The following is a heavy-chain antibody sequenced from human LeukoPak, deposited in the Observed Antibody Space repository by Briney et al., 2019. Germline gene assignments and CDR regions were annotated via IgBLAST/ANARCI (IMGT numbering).Heavy chain of an antibody. CDR3: ARGNPLDY. CDR2: IYSGGST. V-gene: IGHV3-66*01. CDR1: GLTVSSNY. D-gene: IGHD1-14*01. Sequence: HAGGSLRLSCAASGLTVSSNYVRWVRQAPGKGLEWVSVIYSGGSTYYADSVKGRFTISRDNSKNTLYLQMNSLRAEDTAVYYCARGNPLDYWGQGTLVTVSS. J-gene: IGHJ4*02.